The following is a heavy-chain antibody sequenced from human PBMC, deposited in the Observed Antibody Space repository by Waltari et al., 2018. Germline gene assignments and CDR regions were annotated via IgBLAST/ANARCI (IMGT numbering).Heavy chain of an antibody. CDR2: IKQDGSGK. D-gene: IGHD3-22*01. CDR3: ARDKEGYYDSSGWGYFQH. Sequence: EVQLVESGGGLVQPGGSLRLSCAASGFTFSSYWMSWVRQAPGKGLEWVANIKQDGSGKYYVDSVKGRFTISRDNAKNSLYLQMNSLRAEDTAVYYCARDKEGYYDSSGWGYFQHWGQGTLVTVSS. CDR1: GFTFSSYW. V-gene: IGHV3-7*01. J-gene: IGHJ1*01.